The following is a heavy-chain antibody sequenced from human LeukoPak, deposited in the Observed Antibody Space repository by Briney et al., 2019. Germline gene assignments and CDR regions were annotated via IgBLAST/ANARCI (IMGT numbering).Heavy chain of an antibody. Sequence: PSETLSLTCAVYGGSFSGYYWSWIRQPPGKGLEWIGEINHSGSTNYNPSLKSRVTISVDTSKNQFSLKLSSVTAADTAVYYCARDGVRDGPYFDYWGQGTPVTVSS. CDR1: GGSFSGYY. CDR2: INHSGST. J-gene: IGHJ4*02. D-gene: IGHD5-24*01. V-gene: IGHV4-34*01. CDR3: ARDGVRDGPYFDY.